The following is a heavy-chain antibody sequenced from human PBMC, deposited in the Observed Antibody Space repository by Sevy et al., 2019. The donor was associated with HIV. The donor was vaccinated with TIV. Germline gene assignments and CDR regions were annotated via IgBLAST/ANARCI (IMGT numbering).Heavy chain of an antibody. D-gene: IGHD2-15*01. Sequence: GGSLRLSCVVSAFTFSKYPRNWVRQAPGKGLEWVSSISSSSNYIYYGDSVKGRFTSSRDNAKNSLYLQMNSLRADDTAVYYFVRDGGCSSSSCLLYFDYWGQGILVTVSS. V-gene: IGHV3-21*01. CDR1: AFTFSKYP. CDR3: VRDGGCSSSSCLLYFDY. J-gene: IGHJ4*02. CDR2: ISSSSNYI.